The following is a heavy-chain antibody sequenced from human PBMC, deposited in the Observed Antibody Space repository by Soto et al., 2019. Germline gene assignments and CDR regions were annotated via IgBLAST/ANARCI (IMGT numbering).Heavy chain of an antibody. V-gene: IGHV1-69*12. CDR1: GGTFNNHA. CDR3: ARCLDTYGYNAAMDV. D-gene: IGHD3-10*01. CDR2: IIPLFDTA. J-gene: IGHJ6*02. Sequence: QVQLVQSGTEMKRPGSSVKVSCKASGGTFNNHAISWVRQVPGQGLESMGGIIPLFDTANYAENFEGRVTMTADESTRTVDVELSDLTSADTALYYCARCLDTYGYNAAMDVWGQGTTVTVSS.